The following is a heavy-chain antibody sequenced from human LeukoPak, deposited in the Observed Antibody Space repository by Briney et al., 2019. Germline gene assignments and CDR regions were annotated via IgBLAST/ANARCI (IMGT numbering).Heavy chain of an antibody. CDR2: ISYDGSNK. CDR3: ARGEDGELSFDY. CDR1: GFTFSSYA. J-gene: IGHJ4*01. Sequence: PGGSLRLSCAASGFTFSSYAMHWVRQAPGKGLEWVAVISYDGSNKYYADSVKGRFTISRDNSKNTLYLQMNSLRAEDTAVYYCARGEDGELSFDYWGHGTLVTVSS. V-gene: IGHV3-30-3*01. D-gene: IGHD3-10*01.